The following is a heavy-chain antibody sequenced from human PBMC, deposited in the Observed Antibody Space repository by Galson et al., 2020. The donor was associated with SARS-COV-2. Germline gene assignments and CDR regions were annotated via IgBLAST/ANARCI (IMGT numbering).Heavy chain of an antibody. J-gene: IGHJ3*01. V-gene: IGHV4-31*03. CDR1: AGSKTSGSFY. Sequence: SETLSLTCTVSAGSKTSGSFYWSWIRHHPGKGLEWIGYMYYSGTNYYNPSLKSRLTISADTTKTQFSLRLSSVTAADTAVYYCARSGGYSYDAFDFWGQGTMVTVSS. CDR3: ARSGGYSYDAFDF. D-gene: IGHD5-18*01. CDR2: MYYSGTN.